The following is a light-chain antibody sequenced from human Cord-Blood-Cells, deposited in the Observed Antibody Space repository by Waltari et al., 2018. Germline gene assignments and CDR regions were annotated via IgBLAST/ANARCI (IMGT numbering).Light chain of an antibody. CDR1: SSDLRSFSL. CDR2: EGS. J-gene: IGLJ1*01. CDR3: CSYAGSSTYV. Sequence: QSVLTPPASVAVSPGQSSHLSCTGPSSDLRSFSLVPWYQPHPGKAPKLMIYEGSKRPSGVSNRFSGSKSGNTASLTISGLQAEDEADYYCCSYAGSSTYVFGTGTKVTVL. V-gene: IGLV2-23*01.